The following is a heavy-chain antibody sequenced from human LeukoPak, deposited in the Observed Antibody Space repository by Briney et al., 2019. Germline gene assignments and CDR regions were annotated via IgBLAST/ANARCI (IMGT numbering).Heavy chain of an antibody. CDR3: ARGLEMATIGYYYYYMDV. J-gene: IGHJ6*03. CDR2: IIPIFGTA. D-gene: IGHD5-24*01. V-gene: IGHV1-69*06. CDR1: GGTFSSYA. Sequence: ASVKVSCKATGGTFSSYAISWLRQAPGQGLEWMGGIIPIFGTANYAQKFQGRVTITADKSTSTAYMELSSLRSEDTAVYYCARGLEMATIGYYYYYMDVWGKGTTVTVSS.